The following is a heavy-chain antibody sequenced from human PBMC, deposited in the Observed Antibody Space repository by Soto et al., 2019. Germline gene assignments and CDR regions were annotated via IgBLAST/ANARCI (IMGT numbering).Heavy chain of an antibody. D-gene: IGHD2-2*01. CDR2: IIPIFGTA. V-gene: IGHV1-69*13. CDR3: ARGWSCSSTSCPLYYYYYGMDV. Sequence: SVKVSCKASGGTFSSYAISWVRQAPGQGLEWMGGIIPIFGTANYAQKFQGRVTITADESTSTAYMELSSLRSEDTAVYYCARGWSCSSTSCPLYYYYYGMDVWGQGTTVTVSS. J-gene: IGHJ6*02. CDR1: GGTFSSYA.